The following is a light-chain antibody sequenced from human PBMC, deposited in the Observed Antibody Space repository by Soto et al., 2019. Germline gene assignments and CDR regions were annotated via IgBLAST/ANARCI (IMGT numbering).Light chain of an antibody. CDR3: QQYGSSRT. J-gene: IGKJ1*01. Sequence: EIVLTQSPGTLSLSPGERATLSCRASQSVSSSYLAWYQQKPGQAPRLLIYAASSRATGIPDRFSGSGSGTDFTLTISSLEPEDFAVYYCQQYGSSRTFGQGTKVGIK. V-gene: IGKV3-20*01. CDR1: QSVSSSY. CDR2: AAS.